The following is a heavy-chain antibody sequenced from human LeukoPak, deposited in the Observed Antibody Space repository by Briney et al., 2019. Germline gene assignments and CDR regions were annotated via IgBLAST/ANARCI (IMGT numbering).Heavy chain of an antibody. Sequence: SETLSLTCTVSGASLTTHYWAWIRQPPGKGLEWIGFVSKTGNTNYNASLKSRVNISVDTSRNTLSLKLSSLTAADTAMYFCARRGAPSKFYYFDSWGQGTLVTVSS. CDR2: VSKTGNT. CDR1: GASLTTHY. J-gene: IGHJ4*02. CDR3: ARRGAPSKFYYFDS. D-gene: IGHD1-26*01. V-gene: IGHV4-59*08.